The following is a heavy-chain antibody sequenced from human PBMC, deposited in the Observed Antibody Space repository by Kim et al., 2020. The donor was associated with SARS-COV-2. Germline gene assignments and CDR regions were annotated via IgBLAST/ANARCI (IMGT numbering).Heavy chain of an antibody. CDR2: IWYDGSNK. J-gene: IGHJ4*02. Sequence: GGSLRLSCAASGFTFSSYGMHWVRQAPGKGLEWVAVIWYDGSNKYYGDSVKGRFTISRDNSKNTLLLQMNSLRAEDTAVYYCARGLIFGVEKKEFDYWGQGTLVTVSS. V-gene: IGHV3-33*01. CDR3: ARGLIFGVEKKEFDY. D-gene: IGHD3-3*01. CDR1: GFTFSSYG.